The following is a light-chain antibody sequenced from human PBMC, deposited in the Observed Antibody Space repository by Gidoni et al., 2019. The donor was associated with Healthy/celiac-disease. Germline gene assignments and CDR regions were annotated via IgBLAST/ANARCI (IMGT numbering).Light chain of an antibody. CDR2: GNS. Sequence: QSVLTPPPSVSEAPGQRVTISCTGSSSNIGAGYDVHWYQQLPGTAPKLLIYGNSKRPSGVPDRFSGSKSGTSASLAITGLQTEDEADYYCQSYDSSLSGWVFGGGTKLTVL. J-gene: IGLJ3*02. CDR1: SSNIGAGYD. CDR3: QSYDSSLSGWV. V-gene: IGLV1-40*01.